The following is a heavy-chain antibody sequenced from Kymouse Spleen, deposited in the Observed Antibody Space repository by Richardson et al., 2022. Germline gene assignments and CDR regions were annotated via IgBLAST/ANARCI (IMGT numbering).Heavy chain of an antibody. J-gene: IGHJ4*02. CDR2: IRSKANSYAT. CDR3: TRPHYYGSGSPFDY. V-gene: IGHV3-73*02. CDR1: GFTFSGSA. Sequence: EVQLVESGGGLVQPGGSLKLSCAASGFTFSGSAMHWVRQASGKGLEWVGRIRSKANSYATAYAASVKGRFTISRDDSKNTAYLQMNSLKTEDTAVYYCTRPHYYGSGSPFDYWGQGTLVTVSS. D-gene: IGHD3-10*01.